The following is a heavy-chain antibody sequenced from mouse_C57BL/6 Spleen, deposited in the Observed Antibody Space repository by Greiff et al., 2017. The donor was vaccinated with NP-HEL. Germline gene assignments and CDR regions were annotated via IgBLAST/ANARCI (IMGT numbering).Heavy chain of an antibody. CDR2: IDPEDGET. V-gene: IGHV14-2*01. Sequence: VQLQQSGAELVKPGASVKLSCTASGFNIKDYYMHWVKQRTEQGLEWIGRIDPEDGETKYAPKFKGKATITADTSSNTAYLQLSSLTSEDTAVYYGARSDGYYLYYFDYWGQGTTLTVSS. D-gene: IGHD2-3*01. CDR3: ARSDGYYLYYFDY. J-gene: IGHJ2*01. CDR1: GFNIKDYY.